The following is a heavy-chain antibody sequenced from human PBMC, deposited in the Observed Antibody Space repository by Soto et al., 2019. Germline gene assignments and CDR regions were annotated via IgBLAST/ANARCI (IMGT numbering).Heavy chain of an antibody. CDR3: ARGGGRHLRPLET. V-gene: IGHV1-18*01. J-gene: IGHJ4*01. CDR1: GYIFTTYG. Sequence: QVHLVQSGADVKKPGASVRVSCKASGYIFTTYGISWVRQAPGQGFEWLGWISPNNGNTKYAQKLQGRVTMTADTATSKAYMELRSLRSDDAAVYYCARGGGRHLRPLETWGHGTPVTVSS. D-gene: IGHD3-16*01. CDR2: ISPNNGNT.